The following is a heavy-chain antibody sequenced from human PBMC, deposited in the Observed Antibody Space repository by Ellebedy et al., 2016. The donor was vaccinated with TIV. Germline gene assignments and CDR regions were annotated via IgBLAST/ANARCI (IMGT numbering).Heavy chain of an antibody. D-gene: IGHD5/OR15-5a*01. CDR3: ARGRLSRAKGNWFDP. CDR2: MNPNSGNT. CDR1: GYTFTSYD. Sequence: ASVKVSCXASGYTFTSYDINWVRQATGQGLEWMGWMNPNSGNTGYAQKFQGRVTMTRNTSISTAYMELSSLRSEDTAVYYCARGRLSRAKGNWFDPWGQGTLVTVSS. V-gene: IGHV1-8*01. J-gene: IGHJ5*02.